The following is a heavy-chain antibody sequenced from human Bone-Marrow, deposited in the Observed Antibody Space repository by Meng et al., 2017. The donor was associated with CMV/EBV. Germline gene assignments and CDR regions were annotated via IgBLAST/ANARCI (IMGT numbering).Heavy chain of an antibody. Sequence: SGYPFPGYSMHWVRKAPGQGLEWMELISPNSGGTNYAQKFPGKVPMTRDTSLSTAYMELSRLRSDDTAVYYCARTIVVVPAAIEEFDYWGQGPLVTVSS. CDR3: ARTIVVVPAAIEEFDY. CDR2: ISPNSGGT. J-gene: IGHJ4*02. D-gene: IGHD2-2*01. V-gene: IGHV1-2*02. CDR1: GYPFPGYS.